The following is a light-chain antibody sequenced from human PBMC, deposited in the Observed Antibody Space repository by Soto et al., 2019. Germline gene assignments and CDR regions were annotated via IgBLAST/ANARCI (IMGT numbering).Light chain of an antibody. Sequence: QSVLTQPASVSGSPGQSITISCTGTSSDVGGYNYVSWYQQHPGKAPKLMIYEVSNRPSGVSNRFPGSKSGNTASLTISGLQAEDEADYYCSSYTSSSTSVYVFGTGTKVTVL. CDR1: SSDVGGYNY. CDR2: EVS. CDR3: SSYTSSSTSVYV. V-gene: IGLV2-14*01. J-gene: IGLJ1*01.